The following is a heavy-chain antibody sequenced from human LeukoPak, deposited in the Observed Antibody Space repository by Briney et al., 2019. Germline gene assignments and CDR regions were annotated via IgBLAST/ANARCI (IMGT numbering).Heavy chain of an antibody. D-gene: IGHD2-8*01. CDR1: GFTFSSYA. CDR3: ANGNRCTSPNCLGYYYFYMDV. CDR2: FSGSGGTT. V-gene: IGHV3-23*01. J-gene: IGHJ6*03. Sequence: GGSLRLSCAASGFTFSSYAMNWVRQAPGRGQEWVSGFSGSGGTTYYADSVKGRFTISRDNSKNTLYLQMNSLRAEDTAVYYCANGNRCTSPNCLGYYYFYMDVWGKGTTVTVSS.